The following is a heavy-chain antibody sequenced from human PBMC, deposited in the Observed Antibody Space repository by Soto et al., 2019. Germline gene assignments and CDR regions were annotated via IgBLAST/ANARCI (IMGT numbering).Heavy chain of an antibody. CDR2: ISISISTI. V-gene: IGHV3-48*02. Sequence: GGSLRLSCAASGFTFSSYSMNWVRQDPGKGLEWVSYISISISTIYYADSVKVRFTISRDNAKNSLYLQMNSLRDEDTAVYYCVGDGGIMITFGGVIVQEGKYSNPWGQGTLVIASS. CDR1: GFTFSSYS. J-gene: IGHJ5*02. D-gene: IGHD3-16*02. CDR3: VGDGGIMITFGGVIVQEGKYSNP.